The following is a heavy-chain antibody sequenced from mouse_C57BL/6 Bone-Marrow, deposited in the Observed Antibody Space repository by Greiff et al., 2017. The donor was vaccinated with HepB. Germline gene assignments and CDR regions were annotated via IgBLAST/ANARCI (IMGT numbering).Heavy chain of an antibody. V-gene: IGHV5-12*01. CDR3: ARHTGYYGSSFAY. J-gene: IGHJ3*01. CDR1: GFTFSDYY. Sequence: EVHLVESGGGLVQPGGSLKLSCAASGFTFSDYYMYWVRQTPEKRLEWVAYISDGGGSTYYPDTVKGRFTISRDNAKNTLYLQMSRLKSEDTAMYYCARHTGYYGSSFAYWGQGTLVTVSA. D-gene: IGHD1-1*01. CDR2: ISDGGGST.